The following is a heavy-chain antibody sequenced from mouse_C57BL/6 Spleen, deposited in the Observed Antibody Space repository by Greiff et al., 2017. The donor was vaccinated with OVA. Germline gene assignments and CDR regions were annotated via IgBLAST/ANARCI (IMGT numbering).Heavy chain of an antibody. Sequence: DVKLVESGGGLVQPKGSLKLSCAASGFSFNTYAMNWVRQAPGKGLEWVARIRSKSNNYATYYADSVKDRFTISRDDSESMLYLQMNNLKTEDTAMDYCVSFDGYYGYFDVWGTGTTVTVSS. V-gene: IGHV10-1*01. CDR3: VSFDGYYGYFDV. CDR2: IRSKSNNYAT. CDR1: GFSFNTYA. D-gene: IGHD2-3*01. J-gene: IGHJ1*03.